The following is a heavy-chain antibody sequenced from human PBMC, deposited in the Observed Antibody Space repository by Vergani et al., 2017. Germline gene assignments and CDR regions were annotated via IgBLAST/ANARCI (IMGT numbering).Heavy chain of an antibody. V-gene: IGHV3-15*01. CDR2: IKSKTDGGTT. J-gene: IGHJ3*02. Sequence: EVQLVESGGGLVKPGGSLRLSCAASGFTFSNAWMSWVRQAPGKGLEWVGRIKSKTDGGTTDYAAPVKGRFTISRDDSKNTLYLQMNSLKTEDTAVYYCAREAIFGVVIPNDAFDIWGQGTMVTVSS. D-gene: IGHD3-3*01. CDR1: GFTFSNAW. CDR3: AREAIFGVVIPNDAFDI.